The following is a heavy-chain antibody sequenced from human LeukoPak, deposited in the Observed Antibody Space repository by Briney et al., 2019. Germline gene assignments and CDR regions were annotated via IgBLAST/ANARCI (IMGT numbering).Heavy chain of an antibody. V-gene: IGHV3-23*01. CDR2: ISGSGTNT. D-gene: IGHD3-10*01. J-gene: IGHJ6*03. Sequence: GGTLRLSCAASGFTFSSYGMTWVRQAPGKGLEWVSVISGSGTNTDYADSVKGRFTISRDNSKNTLYLQMNSLRAEDTAVYYCARHGSFTMVRGRLRYYYMDVWGKGTTVTISS. CDR1: GFTFSSYG. CDR3: ARHGSFTMVRGRLRYYYMDV.